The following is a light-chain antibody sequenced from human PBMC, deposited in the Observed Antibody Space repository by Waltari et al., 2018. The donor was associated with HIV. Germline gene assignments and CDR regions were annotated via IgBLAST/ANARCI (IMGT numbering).Light chain of an antibody. CDR2: EVR. CDR3: TSYTSTTTHVL. V-gene: IGLV2-14*01. Sequence: QSALTQPASVSGSPGQSITISCTGSSSDIGDYDFVSWYQQHPGHAPKLIIVEVRNRPSGISNRFSGSKSANTASLTIAGLQAEDEANYYCTSYTSTTTHVLFGGGTKLTVL. J-gene: IGLJ2*01. CDR1: SSDIGDYDF.